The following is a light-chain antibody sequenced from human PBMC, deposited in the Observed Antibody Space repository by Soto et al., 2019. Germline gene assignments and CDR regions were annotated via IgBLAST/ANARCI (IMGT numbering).Light chain of an antibody. V-gene: IGLV2-23*01. CDR3: CSYAGDNTVI. Sequence: QSVLTQPASMSGSPGQSVTISCTGTSRDVGRFNLVSWYQQHPGKAPQLIIYEGTKRPSGLSNRFSGSKSGNTASLTISGLQAEDEADYYCCSYAGDNTVIFGGGTQLTVL. J-gene: IGLJ2*01. CDR2: EGT. CDR1: SRDVGRFNL.